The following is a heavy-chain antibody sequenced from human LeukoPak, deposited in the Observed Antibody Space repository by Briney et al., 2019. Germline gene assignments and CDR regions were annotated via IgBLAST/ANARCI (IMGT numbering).Heavy chain of an antibody. CDR2: ISGSSSYI. CDR3: ASSWGSSWYLDY. Sequence: GGSLRLSCAASGFTFSSYSMNWVRQAPGKGLEWVSSISGSSSYIYYADSVKGRFTISRDNAKNSLYLQMNSLRAEDTALYYCASSWGSSWYLDYWGQGTLVTASS. CDR1: GFTFSSYS. V-gene: IGHV3-21*01. J-gene: IGHJ4*02. D-gene: IGHD6-13*01.